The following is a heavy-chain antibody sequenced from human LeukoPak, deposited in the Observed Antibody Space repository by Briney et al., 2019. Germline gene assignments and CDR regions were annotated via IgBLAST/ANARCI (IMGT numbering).Heavy chain of an antibody. CDR2: IYYDGNQN. J-gene: IGHJ4*02. CDR1: GFTFSSYA. CDR3: AKGTKSDSGSYR. Sequence: PGTSLRLSCAASGFTFSSYAMHWVRQAPGKGLEWVAVIYYDGNQNYYVDSVKGRFTISRDNSKNTLYLQMNSLRAEDTAIYYCAKGTKSDSGSYRWGQGTLVTVSS. D-gene: IGHD1-26*01. V-gene: IGHV3-33*06.